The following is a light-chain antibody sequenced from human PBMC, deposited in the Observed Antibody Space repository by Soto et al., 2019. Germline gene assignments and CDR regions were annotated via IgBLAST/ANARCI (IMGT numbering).Light chain of an antibody. CDR1: SSNIGAGYD. J-gene: IGLJ3*02. CDR3: QSYHSSLSVWV. CDR2: GNN. V-gene: IGLV1-40*01. Sequence: QSVLTQPPSVSGAPGQRVTISCTGSSSNIGAGYDVHWYHQLPGTAPKLLIYGNNNRPSGVPDRFSGSRSGTSASLAITGLQAEDEADYYCQSYHSSLSVWVFGGGTKLTVL.